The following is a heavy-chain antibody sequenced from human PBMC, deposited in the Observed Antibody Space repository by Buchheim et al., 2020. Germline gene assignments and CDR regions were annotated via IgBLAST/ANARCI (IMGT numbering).Heavy chain of an antibody. D-gene: IGHD3-3*01. Sequence: EVQLVESGGGLVQPGGSLRLSCAASGFTFSSYWMSWVRQAPGKGLEWVANIKQDGSEKYYVDSVKGGFTISRDNAKNSLYLQMNSLRAEDTAVYYCARERYYDFWSGYPSRGMDVWGQGTT. CDR3: ARERYYDFWSGYPSRGMDV. J-gene: IGHJ6*02. CDR1: GFTFSSYW. V-gene: IGHV3-7*01. CDR2: IKQDGSEK.